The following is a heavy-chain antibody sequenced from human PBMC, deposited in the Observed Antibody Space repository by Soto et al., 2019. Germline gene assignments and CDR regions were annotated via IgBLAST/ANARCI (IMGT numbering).Heavy chain of an antibody. CDR1: GFTFSSYA. V-gene: IGHV3-23*01. J-gene: IGHJ6*02. CDR3: AKRTLIAAAGAYYYGMDV. CDR2: ISGSGGST. Sequence: LRLSCAASGFTFSSYAMSWVRQAPGKGLEWVSAISGSGGSTYYADSVKGRFTISRDNSKNTLYLQMNSLRAEDTAVYYCAKRTLIAAAGAYYYGMDVWGQGTTVTVSS. D-gene: IGHD6-13*01.